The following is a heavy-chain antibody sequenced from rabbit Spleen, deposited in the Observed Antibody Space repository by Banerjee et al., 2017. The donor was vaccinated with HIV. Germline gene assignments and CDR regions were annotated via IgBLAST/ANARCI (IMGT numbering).Heavy chain of an antibody. J-gene: IGHJ4*01. V-gene: IGHV1S47*01. CDR1: GFDFSVYG. CDR3: ARDLVGVIGWNFYL. D-gene: IGHD5-1*01. CDR2: IDPIFGRT. Sequence: HLVESGGGLVQPGGSLKLSCKASGFDFSVYGLSWVRQAPGKGPEWIGYIDPIFGRTYYATWVNGRFTISRTSSTTVTLRMTSLTAADRAAYFCARDLVGVIGWNFYLWGPGTLVTVS.